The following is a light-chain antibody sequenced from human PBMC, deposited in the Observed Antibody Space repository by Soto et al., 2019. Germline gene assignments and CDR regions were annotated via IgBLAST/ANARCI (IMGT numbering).Light chain of an antibody. J-gene: IGKJ1*01. Sequence: DIVMTQTPLSLPVTPGDPASISCRSSQSLLDSDDGNTYLDWYLQKPGQSPQLLIYTLSYRASVVRDAFIGSGSGTDFTLKISRVEAEDLGVYYCMQRIEFPLPFGQGTKVEIK. V-gene: IGKV2-40*01. CDR1: QSLLDSDDGNTY. CDR2: TLS. CDR3: MQRIEFPLP.